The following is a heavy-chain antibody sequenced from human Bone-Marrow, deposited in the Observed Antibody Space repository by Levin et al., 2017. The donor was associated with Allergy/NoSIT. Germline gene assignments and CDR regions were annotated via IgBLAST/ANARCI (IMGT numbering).Heavy chain of an antibody. V-gene: IGHV3-48*02. CDR2: ISSSSSTI. Sequence: SCAASGFTFSSYSMNWVRQAPGKGLEWVSYISSSSSTIYYADSVKGRFTISRDNAKNSLYLQMNSLRDEDTAVYYCARDLDYGDYVEYFDYWGQGTLVTVSS. D-gene: IGHD4-17*01. CDR1: GFTFSSYS. J-gene: IGHJ4*02. CDR3: ARDLDYGDYVEYFDY.